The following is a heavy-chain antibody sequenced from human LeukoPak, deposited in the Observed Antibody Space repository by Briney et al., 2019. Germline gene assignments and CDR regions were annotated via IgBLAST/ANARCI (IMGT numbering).Heavy chain of an antibody. CDR3: ARAGRITIIVGYFDY. J-gene: IGHJ4*02. CDR2: INPNSGGT. Sequence: ASVKVSCKASGYTFTGYYMHWVRQAPGQGLEWMGWINPNSGGTNYAQKFQGRVTMTRDTSISTAYMELSRLRSDDTAVYYCARAGRITIIVGYFDYWGQGTLVTVSS. V-gene: IGHV1-2*02. D-gene: IGHD3-22*01. CDR1: GYTFTGYY.